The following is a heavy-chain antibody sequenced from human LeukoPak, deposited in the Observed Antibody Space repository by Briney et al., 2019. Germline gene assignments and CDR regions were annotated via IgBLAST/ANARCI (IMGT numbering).Heavy chain of an antibody. CDR2: IDPSDSYT. CDR3: ARQGCSSTSCHPYYYYGMDV. D-gene: IGHD2-2*01. J-gene: IGHJ6*04. CDR1: GYSFTSYW. Sequence: GESLRISCKGSGYSFTSYWISWVRQMPGKGLEWMGRIDPSDSYTNYSPSFQGHVTISADKSISTAYLQWSSLKASDTAMYYCARQGCSSTSCHPYYYYGMDVWGKGTMVTVSS. V-gene: IGHV5-10-1*01.